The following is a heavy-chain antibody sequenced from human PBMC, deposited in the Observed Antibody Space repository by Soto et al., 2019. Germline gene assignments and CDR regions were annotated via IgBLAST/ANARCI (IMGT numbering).Heavy chain of an antibody. CDR1: GGSISNYY. CDR2: IFSSGST. V-gene: IGHV4-59*08. CDR3: ARQRRDFDY. Sequence: QVQLQESGPGLVKPSETLSLTCTVSGGSISNYYWSWIRQPPGKGLQWIGYIFSSGSTNYNPSLKSRVTISVDTSKNQFSLKLSSVTAADTAVYYCARQRRDFDYWGQGSLVTVSS. J-gene: IGHJ4*02.